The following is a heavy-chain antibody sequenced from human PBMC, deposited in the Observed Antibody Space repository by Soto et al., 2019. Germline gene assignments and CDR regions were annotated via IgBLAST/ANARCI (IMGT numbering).Heavy chain of an antibody. CDR3: ARDSYGSGNYYFDY. CDR2: ISGSSSNI. J-gene: IGHJ4*02. Sequence: PGGSPRLSCAASGFTFSSFAMSWVRQAPGKGLEWVSAISGSSSNIYYADSVKGRFTISRDNAKNSLYPQMNSLRAEDTAVYYCARDSYGSGNYYFDYWGQGTLVTVSS. CDR1: GFTFSSFA. V-gene: IGHV3-21*01. D-gene: IGHD3-10*01.